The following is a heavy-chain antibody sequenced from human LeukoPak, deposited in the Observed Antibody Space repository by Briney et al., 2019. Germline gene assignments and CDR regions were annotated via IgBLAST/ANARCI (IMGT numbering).Heavy chain of an antibody. Sequence: ASVKVSCKASGYTFTSYDINWVRQATGQGLEWMGWMNPNSGNTGYAQKFQGRVTITRNTSISTAYMELRSLRSDDTAVYYCARGVGATRDSYYYYYMDVWGKGTTVTVSS. D-gene: IGHD1-26*01. CDR1: GYTFTSYD. V-gene: IGHV1-8*03. CDR2: MNPNSGNT. J-gene: IGHJ6*03. CDR3: ARGVGATRDSYYYYYMDV.